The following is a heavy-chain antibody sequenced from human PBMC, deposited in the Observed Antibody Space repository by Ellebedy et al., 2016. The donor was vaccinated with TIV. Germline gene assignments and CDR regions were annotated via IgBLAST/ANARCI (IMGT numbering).Heavy chain of an antibody. J-gene: IGHJ5*02. V-gene: IGHV4-34*01. CDR3: ARFRIAVAGRENWFNP. D-gene: IGHD6-19*01. CDR1: GGSFSGYY. CDR2: INHSGST. Sequence: SETLSLTXAVYGGSFSGYYWSWIRQPPGKGLEWIGEINHSGSTNYNPSLKSRVTISVDTSKNQFSLKLSSVTAADTAVYYCARFRIAVAGRENWFNPWGQGTLVTVSS.